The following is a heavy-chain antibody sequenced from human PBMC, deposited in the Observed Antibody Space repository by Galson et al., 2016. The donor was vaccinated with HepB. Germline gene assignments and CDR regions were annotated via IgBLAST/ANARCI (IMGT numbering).Heavy chain of an antibody. V-gene: IGHV3-33*01. J-gene: IGHJ5*02. CDR3: ARDTNIGLGTWIDR. CDR1: GFIFNNYG. D-gene: IGHD2-8*01. Sequence: SLRLSCATSGFIFNNYGMHWVRQAPGKGLEWVAIIWSDGTTYYGDSVKGRFSISRDNSKNTLYLEMSSLRVEDTAVYYCARDTNIGLGTWIDRWGRGNLVMVSS. CDR2: IWSDGTT.